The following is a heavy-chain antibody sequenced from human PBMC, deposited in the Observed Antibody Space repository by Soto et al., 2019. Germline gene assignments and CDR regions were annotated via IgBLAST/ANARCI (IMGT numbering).Heavy chain of an antibody. CDR3: ARDPQDYIAVMGGAGY. V-gene: IGHV1-69*08. CDR1: GGTFSSYT. D-gene: IGHD6-19*01. Sequence: QVQLVQSGAEVKKPGSSVKVSCKASGGTFSSYTISWVRQAPGQGLEWMGRIIPILGIANYAQKFQGRVTITADKSTSTAYMELSSLRSEDTAVYYCARDPQDYIAVMGGAGYWGQGTLVTVSS. CDR2: IIPILGIA. J-gene: IGHJ4*02.